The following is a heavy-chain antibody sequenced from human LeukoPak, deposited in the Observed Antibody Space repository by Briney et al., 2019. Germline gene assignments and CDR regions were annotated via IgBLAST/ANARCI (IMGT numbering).Heavy chain of an antibody. CDR3: ARHSTVTSLGAFDI. D-gene: IGHD4-17*01. J-gene: IGHJ3*02. CDR2: IYTSGNT. Sequence: SETLSLTCTVSGGSISNGNYYWSWIRQPAGKGLEWIGRIYTSGNTIYNPSLKSRVTISVDTSKNQFSLKLSSVTAADTAVYYCARHSTVTSLGAFDIWGQGTMVTVSS. V-gene: IGHV4-61*02. CDR1: GGSISNGNYY.